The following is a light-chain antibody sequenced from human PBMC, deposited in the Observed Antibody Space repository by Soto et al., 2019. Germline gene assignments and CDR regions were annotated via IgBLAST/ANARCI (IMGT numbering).Light chain of an antibody. V-gene: IGLV2-14*01. Sequence: QSALTQPASVSGSPGQSITISCTGTSSDVGGYNYVSWYQQHPGKAPKLMIYDVSNRPSGVSNRFSGSKSGNTASLTISGLQAEDEADYYCSSYTSSGYVVFGGGTKVTVL. CDR3: SSYTSSGYVV. CDR1: SSDVGGYNY. CDR2: DVS. J-gene: IGLJ2*01.